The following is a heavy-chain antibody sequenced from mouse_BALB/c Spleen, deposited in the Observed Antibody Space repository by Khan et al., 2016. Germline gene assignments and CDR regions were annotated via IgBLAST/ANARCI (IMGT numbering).Heavy chain of an antibody. CDR1: GYSITSGYY. D-gene: IGHD3-3*01. CDR3: ARGGLVPRYFDV. J-gene: IGHJ1*01. Sequence: VQLKESGPGLVKPSQSLSLTCSVTGYSITSGYYWNWIRQFPGNKLEWMGYISYDGSNNYNPSLKSRISITRDTSKNHFFLKLNSVTTEDTATYYCARGGLVPRYFDVWGAGTTVTVSS. CDR2: ISYDGSN. V-gene: IGHV3-6*02.